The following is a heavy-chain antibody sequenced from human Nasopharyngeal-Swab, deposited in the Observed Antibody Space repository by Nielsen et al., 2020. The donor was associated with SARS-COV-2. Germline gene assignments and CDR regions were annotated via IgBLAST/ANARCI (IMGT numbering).Heavy chain of an antibody. CDR2: VYPGDSDT. J-gene: IGHJ4*02. CDR3: VRRCCVTSSCPSSFDF. V-gene: IGHV5-51*01. D-gene: IGHD2-15*01. Sequence: GDSLKISCEASGYSFIQYWVGSVRQMPGKRLDWMVIVYPGDSDTRYSPSFQGQVTISADNGFNTVYLQWSSLKSSDTAMYYCVRRCCVTSSCPSSFDFWGQGTLVTVSS. CDR1: GYSFIQYW.